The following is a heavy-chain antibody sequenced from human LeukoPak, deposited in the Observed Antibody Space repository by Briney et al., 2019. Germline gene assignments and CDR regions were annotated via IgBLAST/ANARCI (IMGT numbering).Heavy chain of an antibody. D-gene: IGHD5-18*01. CDR3: ARCYFDP. V-gene: IGHV4-34*01. J-gene: IGHJ5*02. CDR2: INHSGST. Sequence: SETLSLTCAVYGGSFSGYYWSWIRQPPGKGLEWIGEINHSGSTNYNPSLKSRVTISVDTSKNQFSLKLSSVTAADTAVYYCARCYFDPWGQGTLVTVSS. CDR1: GGSFSGYY.